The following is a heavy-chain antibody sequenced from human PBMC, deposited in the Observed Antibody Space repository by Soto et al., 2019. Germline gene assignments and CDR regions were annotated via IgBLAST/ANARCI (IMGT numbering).Heavy chain of an antibody. Sequence: PGESLKISCKGSGFTFTNYWIGWVRQMPGKGLEWMGIIFPGDSDTRYSPSFQGQVTISVDKYINTAFLQWSSLKASDSAMYYCAGGRGAGYSSTWYVFEHWGQGTMVTVS. D-gene: IGHD6-13*01. CDR3: AGGRGAGYSSTWYVFEH. V-gene: IGHV5-51*01. CDR2: IFPGDSDT. J-gene: IGHJ4*02. CDR1: GFTFTNYW.